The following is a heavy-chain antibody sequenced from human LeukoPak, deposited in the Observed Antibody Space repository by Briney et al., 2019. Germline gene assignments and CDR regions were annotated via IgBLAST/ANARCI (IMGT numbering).Heavy chain of an antibody. V-gene: IGHV1-69*13. CDR2: IIPIFGTA. Sequence: SVKVSCKASGGTFSSYAISWVRQAPGQGLEWMGGIIPIFGTANYAQKFQGRVTITADESTSTAYMELSSLRSEDTAVYYCARDFYYDSSGYFDYWGQGTLVTVSS. CDR3: ARDFYYDSSGYFDY. J-gene: IGHJ4*02. CDR1: GGTFSSYA. D-gene: IGHD3-22*01.